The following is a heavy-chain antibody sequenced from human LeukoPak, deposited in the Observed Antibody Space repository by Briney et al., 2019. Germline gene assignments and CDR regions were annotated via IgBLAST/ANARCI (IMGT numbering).Heavy chain of an antibody. J-gene: IGHJ4*02. V-gene: IGHV3-21*01. CDR3: ARESSTVTTREVDY. D-gene: IGHD4-17*01. CDR1: GFTFSSYS. Sequence: GGSLRLSCAASGFTFSSYSMNWVRQAPGKGLECVSSISSSSSYIYYADSVKGRFTISRDNAKNSLYLQMNSLRAEDTAVYYCARESSTVTTREVDYWGQGTLVTVSS. CDR2: ISSSSSYI.